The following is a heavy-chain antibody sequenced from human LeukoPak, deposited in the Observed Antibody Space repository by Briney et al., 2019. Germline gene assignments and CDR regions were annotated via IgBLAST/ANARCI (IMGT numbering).Heavy chain of an antibody. Sequence: SGTLSLTCTVSGGSISSYYWSWIRQPPGKGLEWIGYIYYSGSTNYDPSLKSRVTISVDTSKNQFSLKLSSVTAADTAVYYCARALLWFGELSYYFDYWGQGTLVTVSS. D-gene: IGHD3-10*01. CDR2: IYYSGST. CDR1: GGSISSYY. CDR3: ARALLWFGELSYYFDY. J-gene: IGHJ4*02. V-gene: IGHV4-59*01.